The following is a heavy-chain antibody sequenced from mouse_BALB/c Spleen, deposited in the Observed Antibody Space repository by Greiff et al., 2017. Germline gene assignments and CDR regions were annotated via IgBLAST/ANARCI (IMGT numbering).Heavy chain of an antibody. V-gene: IGHV5-12-1*01. CDR2: ISSGGGST. J-gene: IGHJ4*01. D-gene: IGHD1-2*01. CDR1: GFAFSSYD. CDR3: ARQPLRLRAMDY. Sequence: EVKVVESGGGLVKPGGSLKLSCAASGFAFSSYDMSWVRQTPEKRLEWVAYISSGGGSTYYPDTVKGRFTISRDNAKNTLYLQMSSLKSEDTAMYYCARQPLRLRAMDYWGQGTSVTVSS.